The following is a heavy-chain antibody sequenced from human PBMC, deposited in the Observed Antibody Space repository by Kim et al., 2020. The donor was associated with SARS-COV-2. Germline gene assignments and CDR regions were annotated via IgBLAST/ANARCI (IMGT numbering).Heavy chain of an antibody. J-gene: IGHJ4*02. CDR3: ARQRRSGSSWSYYFDY. D-gene: IGHD6-13*01. Sequence: STKSRVTMSVDTSKNQFSLKLSSVTAADTAVYYCARQRRSGSSWSYYFDYWGQGTLVTVSS. V-gene: IGHV4-59*08.